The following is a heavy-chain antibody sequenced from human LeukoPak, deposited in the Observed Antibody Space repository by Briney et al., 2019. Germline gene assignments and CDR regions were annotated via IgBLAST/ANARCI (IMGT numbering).Heavy chain of an antibody. V-gene: IGHV3-48*01. CDR1: GFTFSSYN. Sequence: GGSLRLSCAAPGFTFSSYNMNWVRQAPGKGLEWISYISSRGSTIYYADSVKGRFTISRDNAKNSLYLQMNSLRADDTAVYYCARGGYCSGGTCYGAGWFDPWDQGTLVTVSS. CDR2: ISSRGSTI. CDR3: ARGGYCSGGTCYGAGWFDP. J-gene: IGHJ5*02. D-gene: IGHD2-15*01.